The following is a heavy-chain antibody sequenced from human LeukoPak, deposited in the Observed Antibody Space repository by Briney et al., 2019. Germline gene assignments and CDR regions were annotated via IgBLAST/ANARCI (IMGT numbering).Heavy chain of an antibody. CDR2: IKQDGTEK. V-gene: IGHV3-7*01. J-gene: IGHJ5*02. Sequence: GGSLRLSCAASGFSFTTYWMSWVRQAPGKGLEWVANIKQDGTEKYYVDSVKGRFTISRDNVKNSLYLQMNSLRAEDTAVYYCARDAGYCSGGSCRSAFDPWGQGTLVTVSS. CDR3: ARDAGYCSGGSCRSAFDP. D-gene: IGHD2-15*01. CDR1: GFSFTTYW.